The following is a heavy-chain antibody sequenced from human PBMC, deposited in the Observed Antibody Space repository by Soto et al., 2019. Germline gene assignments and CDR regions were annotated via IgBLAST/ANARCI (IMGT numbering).Heavy chain of an antibody. CDR2: TSYTGST. J-gene: IGHJ4*02. CDR3: ARESKKRYSSSPPFDY. CDR1: GDSINNNY. D-gene: IGHD6-6*01. Sequence: SETLSLTCTVSGDSINNNYWGWIRQPPGRGLEWIGSTSYTGSTNYNPSLKSRVTISLDTSRNQFSLKLTSVTAADTAVYYCARESKKRYSSSPPFDYWGQGTLVTVS. V-gene: IGHV4-59*01.